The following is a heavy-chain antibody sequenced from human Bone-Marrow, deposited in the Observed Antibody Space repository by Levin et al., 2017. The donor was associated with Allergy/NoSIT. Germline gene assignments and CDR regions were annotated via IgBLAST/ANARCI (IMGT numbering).Heavy chain of an antibody. Sequence: SETLSLTCTVSGGSISSSTYYWGWIRQPPGKGLEWIGSIYYSGSTYYNPSLKSRVTISVDTSKNQFSLKLSSVTAADTAVYYCARQTSGYSSGWYSLWGQGTLVTVSS. CDR3: ARQTSGYSSGWYSL. J-gene: IGHJ4*02. CDR1: GGSISSSTYY. CDR2: IYYSGST. D-gene: IGHD6-19*01. V-gene: IGHV4-39*01.